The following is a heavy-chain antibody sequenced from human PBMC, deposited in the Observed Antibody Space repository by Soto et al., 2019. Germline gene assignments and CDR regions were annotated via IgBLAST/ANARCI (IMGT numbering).Heavy chain of an antibody. V-gene: IGHV3-23*01. CDR2: ISGSGDNT. Sequence: PGGSLRLSCAASGFTFSNYVMSWVRQAPGKGLEWVSSISGSGDNTYYADSVKGRFTISRDNSKNTLYLQMNSLRAEDTAVYYCARQYKSEKSIAAAGRWHAFDIWGQGTMVTVSS. CDR1: GFTFSNYV. CDR3: ARQYKSEKSIAAAGRWHAFDI. J-gene: IGHJ3*02. D-gene: IGHD6-13*01.